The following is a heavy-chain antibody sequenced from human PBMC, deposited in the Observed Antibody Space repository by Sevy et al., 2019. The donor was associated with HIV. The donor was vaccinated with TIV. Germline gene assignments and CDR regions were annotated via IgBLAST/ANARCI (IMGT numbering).Heavy chain of an antibody. V-gene: IGHV4-59*08. CDR3: AGENAWGRGYS. CDR2: IYYNGHI. D-gene: IGHD1-26*01. CDR1: GGSITSLY. Sequence: SETLSLTCTVSGGSITSLYWNWIRQPPGKGLEWSANIYYNGHINYNPSLKSRVTLSLATSKNQFSLRLSSVTAADTAMYYCAGENAWGRGYSWGQGTLVTVSS. J-gene: IGHJ4*02.